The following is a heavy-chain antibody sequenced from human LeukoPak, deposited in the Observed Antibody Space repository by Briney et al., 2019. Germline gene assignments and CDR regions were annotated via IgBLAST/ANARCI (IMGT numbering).Heavy chain of an antibody. J-gene: IGHJ6*02. V-gene: IGHV4-59*01. D-gene: IGHD6-19*01. Sequence: SGTLSLTCTVSGGSISGYSWSWIRQPPGKGLEWIGYIYSSGSTNYNPSLKSRVTISVDTSRNQFSLNLSSVTAADTAVYYCARGRGGITVAGTYYYYDGMDVWGQGTTVTVSS. CDR3: ARGRGGITVAGTYYYYDGMDV. CDR1: GGSISGYS. CDR2: IYSSGST.